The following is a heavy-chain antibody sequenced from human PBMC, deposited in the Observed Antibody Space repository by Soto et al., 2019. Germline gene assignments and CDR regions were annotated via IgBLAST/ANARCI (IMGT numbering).Heavy chain of an antibody. CDR3: ARSMSGSYYHY. D-gene: IGHD1-26*01. CDR1: GGSISSGAYY. J-gene: IGHJ4*02. CDR2: IYYSGST. V-gene: IGHV4-30-4*01. Sequence: QVQLQESGPGLVKPSQTLSLTCTVSGGSISSGAYYWSWIRQPPGKGLEWIGYIYYSGSTYYNPSLKRRVTIPVDTSKNQFSLKLSSVTAADTAVYYLARSMSGSYYHYWGQGTLVTVSS.